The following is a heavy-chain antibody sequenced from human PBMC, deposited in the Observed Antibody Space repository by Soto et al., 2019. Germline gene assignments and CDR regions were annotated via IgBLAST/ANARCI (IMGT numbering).Heavy chain of an antibody. J-gene: IGHJ4*02. V-gene: IGHV1-69*01. Sequence: QVQLVQSGAEVKKPGSSVKVSCKASGGTFSSYSINWVRQAPGQGLEWMGEIIPIFGTANYAQKFQGRVTVTADESKSTAHMELGSLRSEDTAGFYRWRGGGRHSGGIDYWGQGTLVTVSS. D-gene: IGHD1-26*01. CDR3: WRGGGRHSGGIDY. CDR1: GGTFSSYS. CDR2: IIPIFGTA.